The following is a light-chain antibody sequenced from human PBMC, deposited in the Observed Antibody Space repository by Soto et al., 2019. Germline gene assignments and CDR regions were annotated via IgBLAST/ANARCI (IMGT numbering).Light chain of an antibody. J-gene: IGKJ2*01. V-gene: IGKV1-39*01. Sequence: DIQMDQSPSSLSASVGDRVTITCRASQSISSYLNWYQQRPGTAPKLLIHTASSLESEVPSRFSGSGSGTHFTLTITSLQHEDFATYYCQQSFNTLPYTFGQGTKLE. CDR3: QQSFNTLPYT. CDR1: QSISSY. CDR2: TAS.